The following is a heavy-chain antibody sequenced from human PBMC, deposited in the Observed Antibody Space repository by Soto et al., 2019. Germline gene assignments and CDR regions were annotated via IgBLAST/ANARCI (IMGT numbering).Heavy chain of an antibody. Sequence: EVQLVESGGGLVKPGGSLRLSCAASGFTFSSYSMNWVRKAPGKGLEWVSSISSSSRYIYYADSVKGRFTISRDNAKNSLYLQMNSMRAEDTAVYYCARDQPVYSYGYVLGYWGQGTLVTVSS. V-gene: IGHV3-21*01. CDR1: GFTFSSYS. CDR2: ISSSSRYI. D-gene: IGHD5-18*01. CDR3: ARDQPVYSYGYVLGY. J-gene: IGHJ4*02.